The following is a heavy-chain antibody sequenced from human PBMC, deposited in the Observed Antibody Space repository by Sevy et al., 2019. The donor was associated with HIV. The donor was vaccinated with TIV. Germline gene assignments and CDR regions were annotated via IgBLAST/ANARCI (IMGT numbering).Heavy chain of an antibody. J-gene: IGHJ4*02. Sequence: GGSLRLSCEVSGFTFNKYAMHWVRQAPGKGLEWLSLISGSGDFKYYADSVQGRFTVSRDNSKSTLFLHISSLTVEDSAVYYCVQGRNNWSDGLDSWGQGTRVTVSS. D-gene: IGHD3-3*01. CDR2: ISGSGDFK. CDR3: VQGRNNWSDGLDS. CDR1: GFTFNKYA. V-gene: IGHV3-23*01.